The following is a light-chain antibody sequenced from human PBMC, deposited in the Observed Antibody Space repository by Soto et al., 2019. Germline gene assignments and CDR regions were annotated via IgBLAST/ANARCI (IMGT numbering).Light chain of an antibody. CDR3: QQSYTTPRT. J-gene: IGKJ1*01. CDR2: AAS. V-gene: IGKV1-39*01. Sequence: DIQMTQSPSSLSASVGDRVTITCRTSQTINNYLNWYQQKPGKAPRLLIYAASTLQSGVPSRFTGSRSGTDFTLAISSLQPADFATYYCQQSYTTPRTFGQGIKVEIK. CDR1: QTINNY.